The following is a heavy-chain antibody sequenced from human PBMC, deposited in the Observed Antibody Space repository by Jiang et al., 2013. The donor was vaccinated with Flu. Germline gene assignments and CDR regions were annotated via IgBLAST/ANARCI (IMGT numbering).Heavy chain of an antibody. CDR2: IMPALGIV. Sequence: VQLVESGAEVKKPGSSVKVSCQASGGPISSFAVCWVRQAPGQGLEWMGGIMPALGIVNYAQDFRGRVTIIADKSTRTFYMDLRGSRSGDTALYYCATDSGDYPGTYGLDVWGQGPRSPSP. CDR3: ATDSGDYPGTYGLDV. CDR1: GGPISSFA. D-gene: IGHD3-10*01. J-gene: IGHJ6*02. V-gene: IGHV1-69*17.